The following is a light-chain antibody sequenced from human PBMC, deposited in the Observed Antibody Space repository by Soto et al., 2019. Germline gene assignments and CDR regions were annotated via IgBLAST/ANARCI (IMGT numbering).Light chain of an antibody. CDR3: QQYKNWPL. CDR2: GAS. Sequence: MLMTQSPSTLSVSPGERVTLSCRTSHSVNSHVAWYQQKPGQAPRLLLYGASTSATGIPVRFSGSGFGTEFTLTISSLQSEDFAVYYCQQYKNWPLFGQGTRPEIK. CDR1: HSVNSH. V-gene: IGKV3-15*01. J-gene: IGKJ5*01.